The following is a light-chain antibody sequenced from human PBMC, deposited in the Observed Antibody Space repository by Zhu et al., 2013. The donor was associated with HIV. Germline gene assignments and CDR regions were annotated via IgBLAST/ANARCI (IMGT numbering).Light chain of an antibody. CDR3: QQYGSSPT. CDR2: GAS. Sequence: EIVMTQSPATLSVSPGERATLSCRASQSVTSSLAWYQQKPGQAPRLLIYGASTRATGIPARFSGSGSGTDFTLTISRLEPEDFALYYCQQYGSSPTFGHGTKVEIK. CDR1: QSVTSS. V-gene: IGKV3-20*01. J-gene: IGKJ1*01.